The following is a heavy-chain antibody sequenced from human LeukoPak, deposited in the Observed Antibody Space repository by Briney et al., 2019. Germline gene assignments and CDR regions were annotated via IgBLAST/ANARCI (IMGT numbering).Heavy chain of an antibody. CDR2: ISSSSSYI. Sequence: GGSLRLSRAASGFTFSSYSMNWVRQAPGKGLEWVSSISSSSSYIYYADSVKGRFTISRDSAKNSLYLQMNSLRAEDTAVYYCARGFGGVIVTPLDYWGQGTLVTVSS. J-gene: IGHJ4*02. CDR3: ARGFGGVIVTPLDY. D-gene: IGHD3-16*02. V-gene: IGHV3-21*01. CDR1: GFTFSSYS.